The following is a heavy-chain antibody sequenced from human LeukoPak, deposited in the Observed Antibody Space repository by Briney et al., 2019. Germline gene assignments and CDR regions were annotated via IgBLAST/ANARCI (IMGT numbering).Heavy chain of an antibody. CDR2: IYPGDSDT. CDR1: GYSFTSYW. CDR3: ARLPSRSQNTVTITWVDY. Sequence: GESLKISCKGSGYSFTSYWIGWVRQMPGKGLEWMGIIYPGDSDTRYSPSFQGQVTISADKSISTAYLQWSSLKASDTAMCYCARLPSRSQNTVTITWVDYWGQGTLVTVSS. J-gene: IGHJ4*02. V-gene: IGHV5-51*01. D-gene: IGHD4-17*01.